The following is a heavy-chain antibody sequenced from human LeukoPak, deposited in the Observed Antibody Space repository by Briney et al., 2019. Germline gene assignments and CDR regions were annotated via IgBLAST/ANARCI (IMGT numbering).Heavy chain of an antibody. D-gene: IGHD2-8*01. CDR2: IYYSGST. V-gene: IGHV4-39*01. Sequence: SETLSLTCTVSGGSISSSRYYWGWIRQPPGKGLEWIGSIYYSGSTYYNPSLKSRVTISVDTSKNQFSLKLSSVTAADTAVYYCARLGFEWSVDYWGQGTLVTVSS. J-gene: IGHJ4*02. CDR1: GGSISSSRYY. CDR3: ARLGFEWSVDY.